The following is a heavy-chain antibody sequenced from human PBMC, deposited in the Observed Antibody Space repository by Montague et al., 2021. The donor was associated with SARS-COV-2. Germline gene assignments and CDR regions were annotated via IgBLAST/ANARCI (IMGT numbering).Heavy chain of an antibody. Sequence: TLSLTCTVSRGSISSGGNYWSWIRQHPVKDLEWIGYSYYSGSTYYNPSLKSRVSISVDTSKNQFSLKLSSVTAADTAVYYCARGRRYSSTWYGAFDPWGQGMQVTVSS. J-gene: IGHJ5*02. CDR2: SYYSGST. D-gene: IGHD6-13*01. CDR1: RGSISSGGNY. V-gene: IGHV4-31*03. CDR3: ARGRRYSSTWYGAFDP.